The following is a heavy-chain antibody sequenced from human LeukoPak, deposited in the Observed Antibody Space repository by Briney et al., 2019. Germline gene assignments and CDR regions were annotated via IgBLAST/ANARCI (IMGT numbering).Heavy chain of an antibody. V-gene: IGHV4-4*07. D-gene: IGHD5-18*01. J-gene: IGHJ4*02. CDR3: ARSGYTISAYHSDF. CDR1: GVSIRSYW. CDR2: IYTTGRT. Sequence: SETLSLTCDVSGVSIRSYWWSWVRRPAGKGLEWIGRIYTTGRTNYSPSFQSRVTMSIDMSSNQFSLTLTSVTAADTAVYYCARSGYTISAYHSDFWGQGAPVTVSS.